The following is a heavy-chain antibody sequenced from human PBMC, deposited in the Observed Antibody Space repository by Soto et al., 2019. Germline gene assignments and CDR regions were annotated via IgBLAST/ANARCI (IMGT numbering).Heavy chain of an antibody. CDR1: GGSISSGGYY. CDR2: IYYSGST. V-gene: IGHV4-31*03. CDR3: ARGVELGEIEY. D-gene: IGHD3-16*01. Sequence: QVQLQESGPGLVKPSQTLSLTCTVSGGSISSGGYYWSWIRQHPGKGLEWIGYIYYSGSTYYNPSLKRRVTIAVDTSKNQFSLKLSTVTAADTAVYYCARGVELGEIEYWGQGTLVTVSS. J-gene: IGHJ4*02.